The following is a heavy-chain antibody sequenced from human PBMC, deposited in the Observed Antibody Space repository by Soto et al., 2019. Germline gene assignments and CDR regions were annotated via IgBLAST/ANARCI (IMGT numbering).Heavy chain of an antibody. CDR1: GFTFSSYA. CDR3: ARARGYSYGGGWFDP. V-gene: IGHV3-30-3*01. CDR2: ISYDGSNK. Sequence: QVQLVESGGGVVQPGRSLRLSCAASGFTFSSYAMHWVRQAPGKGLEGVAVISYDGSNKYYADSVKGRFTISRDNSKNTLYLQMNSLRAEDTAVYYCARARGYSYGGGWFDPWGQGTLVTVSS. J-gene: IGHJ5*02. D-gene: IGHD5-18*01.